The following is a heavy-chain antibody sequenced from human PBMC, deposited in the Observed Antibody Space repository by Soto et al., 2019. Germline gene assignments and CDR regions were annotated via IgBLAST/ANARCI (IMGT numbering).Heavy chain of an antibody. CDR2: ITGSGGST. D-gene: IGHD6-19*01. Sequence: EVQLLESGGGLVQPGGSLRLSCAASGFTFSSYAMSWVRQAPGKGLEWVSAITGSGGSTYYADSVKGRFTISRDNSKNTLFLQMNSLRADDTAVYYRARDSSGWPDAFDIWGQGTMVIVSS. V-gene: IGHV3-23*01. CDR3: ARDSSGWPDAFDI. CDR1: GFTFSSYA. J-gene: IGHJ3*02.